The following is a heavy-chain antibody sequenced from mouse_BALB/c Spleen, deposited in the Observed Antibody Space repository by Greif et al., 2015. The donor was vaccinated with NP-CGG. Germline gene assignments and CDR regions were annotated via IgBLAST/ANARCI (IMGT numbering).Heavy chain of an antibody. J-gene: IGHJ3*01. CDR2: INSDGGST. D-gene: IGHD2-10*02. V-gene: IGHV5-2*01. CDR3: ARHMYGSHPFAY. CDR1: EYEFPSHD. Sequence: EVKLMESGGGLVQPGESLKLSCESNEYEFPSHDMSWVRKTPEKRLELVAAINSDGGSTYYPDTMERRFIISRDNTKKTLYLQMSSLRSEDTALYCCARHMYGSHPFAYWGQGTLVTVSA.